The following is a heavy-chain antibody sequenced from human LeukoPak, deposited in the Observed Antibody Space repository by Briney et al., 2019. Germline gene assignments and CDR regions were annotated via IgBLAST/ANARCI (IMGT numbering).Heavy chain of an antibody. Sequence: GGSLRLSCAASGFTVSCNYMGWVRQAPGKGLEWVGRSRRKAHSYTTEYAAAAKDKFTGAREEPKNSLYLEMNSLKTEDTAVYYCVRLAYNSVWFYVYWGQGTLVTVSS. J-gene: IGHJ4*02. D-gene: IGHD6-19*01. V-gene: IGHV3-72*01. CDR1: GFTVSCNY. CDR3: VRLAYNSVWFYVY. CDR2: SRRKAHSYTT.